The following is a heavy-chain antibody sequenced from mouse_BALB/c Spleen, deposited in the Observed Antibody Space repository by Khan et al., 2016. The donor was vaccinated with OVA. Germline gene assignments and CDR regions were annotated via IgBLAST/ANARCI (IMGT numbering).Heavy chain of an antibody. V-gene: IGHV1-4*01. CDR3: ARRTTEYAMDY. J-gene: IGHJ4*01. Sequence: VELVESGAELARPGASVKMSCKASGYTFTSHTMHWVKQRPGQGLEWIGYINPRSGYTNYNQKFNDKATLTVDKSSSTAYMQLSSLTSEDSAVYYCARRTTEYAMDYWGQGTSVTVSS. CDR2: INPRSGYT. D-gene: IGHD2-14*01. CDR1: GYTFTSHT.